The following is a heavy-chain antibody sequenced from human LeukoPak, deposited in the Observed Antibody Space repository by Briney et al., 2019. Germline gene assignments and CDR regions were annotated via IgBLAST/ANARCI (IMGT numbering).Heavy chain of an antibody. J-gene: IGHJ4*02. CDR2: TYYSGST. CDR1: GGSTSSGGYY. Sequence: TLSLTCTVSGGSTSSGGYYWSRIRQHPGKGLEWIGYTYYSGSTYYNPSLKSRVTISVDTSKNQFYLKLSSVTAADTAVYYCARDPSRGAGLFFDYWGQGTLVTVSS. V-gene: IGHV4-31*03. D-gene: IGHD3-22*01. CDR3: ARDPSRGAGLFFDY.